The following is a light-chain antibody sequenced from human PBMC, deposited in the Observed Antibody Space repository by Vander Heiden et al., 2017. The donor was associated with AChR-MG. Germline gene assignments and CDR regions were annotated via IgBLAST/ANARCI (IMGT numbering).Light chain of an antibody. CDR3: QQDYSYPQI. Sequence: AIQMTQSPSSFSASTGDRVTITCRASQNISSYLAWYQQKPGKAPMLLIYSASTLQSGVPSRFSGSGSGTDFTLTISCLQSEDFATYYCQQDYSYPQIFGGGTKVEIK. V-gene: IGKV1-8*01. J-gene: IGKJ4*01. CDR2: SAS. CDR1: QNISSY.